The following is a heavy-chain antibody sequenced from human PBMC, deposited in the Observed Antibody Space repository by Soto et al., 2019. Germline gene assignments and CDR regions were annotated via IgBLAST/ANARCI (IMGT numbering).Heavy chain of an antibody. V-gene: IGHV1-3*02. D-gene: IGHD6-13*01. CDR2: SIAGYGTT. CDR3: AIWAAAGYFDY. J-gene: IGHJ4*02. CDR1: GDTFTSYT. Sequence: ASVKVSCKASGDTFTSYTINWVRQAPGQRLEWMGGSIAGYGTTNYSQEFQGRVTITTDTSASTSYMELSSLRSEDMAVYYCAIWAAAGYFDYWGQGTLVTVSS.